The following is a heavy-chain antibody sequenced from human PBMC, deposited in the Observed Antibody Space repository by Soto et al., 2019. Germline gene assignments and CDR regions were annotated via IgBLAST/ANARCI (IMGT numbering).Heavy chain of an antibody. CDR1: GNTHTIYF. V-gene: IGHV1-2*02. CDR2: INSVSGGA. CDR3: ARGGSYYAQ. D-gene: IGHD3-10*01. J-gene: IGHJ4*02. Sequence: QVEMVQSGAEVKQPGASVRVSCKASGNTHTIYFIHWLRQAPGQGLEWMGWINSVSGGANYAPRFKGRVSTTRDMSSATACMDLSGIRIDDTAVYYCARGGSYYAQWGQGTLVTVSS.